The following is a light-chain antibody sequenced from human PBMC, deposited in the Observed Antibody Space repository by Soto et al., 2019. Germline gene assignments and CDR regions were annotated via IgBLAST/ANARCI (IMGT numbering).Light chain of an antibody. V-gene: IGLV1-40*01. J-gene: IGLJ2*01. CDR2: GNF. CDR1: SSNIGAGYY. Sequence: QSVLTQPPSESGAPGQWATISCTGSSSNIGAGYYVHWYQHLPGAAPKLLIYGNFNRPSGVPDRFSGSRSGTSASLAITGLQAEDEADYYCQSYESSLGDVVLGVGTKLTVL. CDR3: QSYESSLGDVV.